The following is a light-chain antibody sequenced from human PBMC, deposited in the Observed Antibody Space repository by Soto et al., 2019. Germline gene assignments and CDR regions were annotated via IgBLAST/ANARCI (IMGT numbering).Light chain of an antibody. CDR3: QQYNSYPYT. CDR2: KAS. J-gene: IGKJ2*01. V-gene: IGKV1-5*03. Sequence: DIQMTQSPSTXSAXVXXXVTXXCRASQXISSWLAWYQQKPGKAPKLLIYKASSLESGVPSRFSGSGSGTEFTLTISSLQPDDFATYYCQQYNSYPYTFGXGTKLEIK. CDR1: QXISSW.